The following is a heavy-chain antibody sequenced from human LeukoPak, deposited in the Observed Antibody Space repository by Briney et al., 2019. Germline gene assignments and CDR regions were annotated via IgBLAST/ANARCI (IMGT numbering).Heavy chain of an antibody. V-gene: IGHV3-23*01. CDR1: GFTFSSYG. CDR3: ARNKLGISEKYMDV. Sequence: GGSLRLSCAASGFTFSSYGMSWVRQAPGKGLEWVSAISGSGGSTYYADSVKGRFTISRDNAKNSLYLQMNSLRGEDTAVYYCARNKLGISEKYMDVWGKGTTVTISS. CDR2: ISGSGGST. J-gene: IGHJ6*03. D-gene: IGHD7-27*01.